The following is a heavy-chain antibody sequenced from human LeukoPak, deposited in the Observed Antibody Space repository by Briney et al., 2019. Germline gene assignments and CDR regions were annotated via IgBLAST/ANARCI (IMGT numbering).Heavy chain of an antibody. J-gene: IGHJ5*02. D-gene: IGHD3-10*01. CDR2: ISAYNGNT. Sequence: EASVKVSCKASGYTFTSYYMHWVRQAPGQGLEWMGWISAYNGNTNYAQKLQGRVTMTTDTSTSTAYMELRSLRSDDTAVYYCARDYYGSGSYNWFDPWGQGTLVTVSS. CDR3: ARDYYGSGSYNWFDP. V-gene: IGHV1-18*04. CDR1: GYTFTSYY.